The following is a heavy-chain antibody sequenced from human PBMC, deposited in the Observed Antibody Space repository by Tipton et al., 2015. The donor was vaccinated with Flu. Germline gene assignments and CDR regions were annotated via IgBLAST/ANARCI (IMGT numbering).Heavy chain of an antibody. Sequence: TLSLTCSVSGGPITGSSYYWGWIRQPPGRPLEWVGSIYYTGYRYDNPSLKSRLAMSIGTSQSQFSLRLSSMTAADTAVYYCAKVKFGWVESWAQGTLVTVSS. CDR1: GGPITGSSYY. V-gene: IGHV4-39*07. J-gene: IGHJ5*01. CDR2: IYYTGYR. D-gene: IGHD3-16*01. CDR3: AKVKFGWVES.